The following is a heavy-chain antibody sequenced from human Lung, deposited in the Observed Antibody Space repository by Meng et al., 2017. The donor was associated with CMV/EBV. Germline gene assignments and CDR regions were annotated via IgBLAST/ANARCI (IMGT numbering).Heavy chain of an antibody. CDR2: IYHSGST. Sequence: SETXSLXXAVSGGSISSSNWWSWVRQPPGKGLEWIGEIYHSGSTNYNPSLKSRVTISVDKSKNQFSLKLSSVTAADTAVYYCARGGGYSYAYYGMEVWGQGTXVTVSS. V-gene: IGHV4-4*02. D-gene: IGHD5-18*01. J-gene: IGHJ6*02. CDR3: ARGGGYSYAYYGMEV. CDR1: GGSISSSNW.